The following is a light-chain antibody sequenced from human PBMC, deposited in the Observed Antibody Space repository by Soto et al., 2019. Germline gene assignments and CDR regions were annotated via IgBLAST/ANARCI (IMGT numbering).Light chain of an antibody. CDR3: QQYYSYPFP. Sequence: AIRMTQSPSSLSASTGDRVTITCRASQGISSYLAWYQQKPGKAPKLLIYAAATLQSGVPSRFSGSGSGTDFTRTISCLQSEDFATYYYQQYYSYPFPFGPGTKVDIK. J-gene: IGKJ3*01. CDR1: QGISSY. V-gene: IGKV1-8*01. CDR2: AAA.